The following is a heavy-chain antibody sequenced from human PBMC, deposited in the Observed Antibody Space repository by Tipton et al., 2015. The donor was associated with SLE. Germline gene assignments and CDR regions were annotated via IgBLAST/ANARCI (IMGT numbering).Heavy chain of an antibody. D-gene: IGHD3/OR15-3a*01. CDR3: ARDGLPNDAFDI. V-gene: IGHV4-31*11. Sequence: TLSLTCAVSGYSISSGYYWSWIRQHPGKGLEWFGYIYYSGSTYYNPSLKSQVTISVDTSKNQFSLKLSSVTAADTAVYYCARDGLPNDAFDIWGQGTMVTVSS. CDR1: GYSISSGYY. CDR2: IYYSGST. J-gene: IGHJ3*02.